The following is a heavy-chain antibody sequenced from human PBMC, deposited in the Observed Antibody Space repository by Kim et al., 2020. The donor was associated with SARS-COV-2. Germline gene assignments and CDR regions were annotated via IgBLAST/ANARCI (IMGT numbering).Heavy chain of an antibody. CDR3: AVLKDDYGDYTNPY. Sequence: ASVKVSCKASGYTFTSYGISWVRQAPGQGLEWMGWISAYNGNTNYAQKLQGRVTMTTDTSTSTAYMELRSLRSDDTAVYYCAVLKDDYGDYTNPYWGQGTLVTVSS. J-gene: IGHJ4*02. CDR1: GYTFTSYG. D-gene: IGHD4-17*01. V-gene: IGHV1-18*01. CDR2: ISAYNGNT.